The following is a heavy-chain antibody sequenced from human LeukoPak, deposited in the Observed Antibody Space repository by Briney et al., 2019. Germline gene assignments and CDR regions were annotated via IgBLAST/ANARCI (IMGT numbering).Heavy chain of an antibody. Sequence: ASVKVSCKASGYTFTSYAMNWVRQAPGQGLEWMGWINTNTGNPTYAQGFTGRFVFSLDTSVSTAYLQISSLKAEDTAVYYCARDSIGSSSWVPSFYYYYYGMDVWGQGTTVTVSS. J-gene: IGHJ6*02. D-gene: IGHD6-13*01. CDR1: GYTFTSYA. CDR2: INTNTGNP. V-gene: IGHV7-4-1*02. CDR3: ARDSIGSSSWVPSFYYYYYGMDV.